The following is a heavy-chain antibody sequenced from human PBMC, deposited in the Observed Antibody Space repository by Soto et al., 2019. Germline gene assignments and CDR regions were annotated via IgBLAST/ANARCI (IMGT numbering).Heavy chain of an antibody. Sequence: GASVKVSCKASGYTFTGYYMHWVRQAPGQGLEWMGWINPNSGGTNYAQKFQGWVTMTRDTSISTAYMELSRLRSDDTAVYYCARDRQGYYDSSGYTRIHYYYYYGMGVWGQGTTVTVSS. CDR2: INPNSGGT. J-gene: IGHJ6*02. D-gene: IGHD3-22*01. V-gene: IGHV1-2*04. CDR3: ARDRQGYYDSSGYTRIHYYYYYGMGV. CDR1: GYTFTGYY.